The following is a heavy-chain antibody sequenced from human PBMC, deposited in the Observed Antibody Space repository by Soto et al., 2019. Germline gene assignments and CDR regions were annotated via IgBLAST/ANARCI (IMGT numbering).Heavy chain of an antibody. CDR2: ISYDGSNK. D-gene: IGHD6-13*01. V-gene: IGHV3-30*03. Sequence: QVQLVESGGGVVQPGRSLRLSCAASGFTFSSYGMHWVRQAPGKGLEWVAVISYDGSNKYYADSVKGRFTISRDNSKDTLYPQMNSLSAEDTAVYYGALIGSVAAAGTNGMDVWGQGTTVTVSS. CDR1: GFTFSSYG. J-gene: IGHJ6*02. CDR3: ALIGSVAAAGTNGMDV.